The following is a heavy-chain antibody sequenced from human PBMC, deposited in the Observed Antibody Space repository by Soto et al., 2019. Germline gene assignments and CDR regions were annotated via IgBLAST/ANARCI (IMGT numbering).Heavy chain of an antibody. CDR1: GFTFSGSA. D-gene: IGHD6-6*01. Sequence: EVQLVESGGGLVQPGGSLKLSCAASGFTFSGSAMHWVRQASGKGLEWVGRIRSKANSYATAYAASVKGRFTISRDDSNNTAYLQMNSLKTEDTAVYYCTSSYSSIAIWNNWFDPWGQGTLVTVSS. CDR2: IRSKANSYAT. V-gene: IGHV3-73*01. CDR3: TSSYSSIAIWNNWFDP. J-gene: IGHJ5*02.